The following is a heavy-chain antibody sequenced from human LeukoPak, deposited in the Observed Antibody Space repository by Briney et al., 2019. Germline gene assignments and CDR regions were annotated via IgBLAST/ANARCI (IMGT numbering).Heavy chain of an antibody. CDR2: IYYSGST. D-gene: IGHD1-1*01. Sequence: SETLSLTCTVSGGSFSTYYWSWIRQPPGKGLEWVGYIYYSGSTNYNPSLKSRVTISVDTSKNQFSLKLNSVTAADTAVYFCARRAYSAAYWKHFDYWGQGTLVTVSS. CDR3: ARRAYSAAYWKHFDY. V-gene: IGHV4-59*08. J-gene: IGHJ4*02. CDR1: GGSFSTYY.